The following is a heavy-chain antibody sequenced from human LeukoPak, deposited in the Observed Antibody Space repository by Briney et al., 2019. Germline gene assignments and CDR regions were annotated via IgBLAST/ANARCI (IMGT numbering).Heavy chain of an antibody. CDR3: ARVGITGTTDY. Sequence: GASVKVSCKASGYTFTGYYMHWVRQAPGQGLEWMGWINPNSGGTKYAQKFQDRVTMTRDTSISTAYMELSRLRSDDTAVYYCARVGITGTTDYWGQGTLVTVSS. CDR1: GYTFTGYY. J-gene: IGHJ4*02. D-gene: IGHD1-7*01. V-gene: IGHV1-2*02. CDR2: INPNSGGT.